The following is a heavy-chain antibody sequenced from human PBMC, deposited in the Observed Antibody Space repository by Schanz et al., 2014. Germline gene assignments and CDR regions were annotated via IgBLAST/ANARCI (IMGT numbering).Heavy chain of an antibody. CDR1: GSDIRGFH. D-gene: IGHD1-26*01. Sequence: QVQLQESGPGQVRPSETLSLTCTVSGSDIRGFHWSWIRQSPGKGLEWIGYISYSGSTNYSPSLKSRVTISLDTSNNQISLKLRSVSAADTAVYYCARDKSGTYYTFDLWGPGTQVTVSS. CDR3: ARDKSGTYYTFDL. CDR2: ISYSGST. V-gene: IGHV4-59*01. J-gene: IGHJ4*02.